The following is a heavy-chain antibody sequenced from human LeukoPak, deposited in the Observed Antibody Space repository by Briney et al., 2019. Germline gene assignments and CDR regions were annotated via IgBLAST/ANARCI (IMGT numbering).Heavy chain of an antibody. D-gene: IGHD5-24*01. J-gene: IGHJ4*02. CDR1: GFTFSSFG. Sequence: PGRSLRLSCAASGFTFSSFGMHWVRQAPGKGLEWVGVIWNDGSNNYYADSVKGRFTISRDNAKNTLYLQMNSLRPEDTAVYYCASSMAYNCLDYWGQGTLVTVSS. CDR3: ASSMAYNCLDY. V-gene: IGHV3-33*01. CDR2: IWNDGSNN.